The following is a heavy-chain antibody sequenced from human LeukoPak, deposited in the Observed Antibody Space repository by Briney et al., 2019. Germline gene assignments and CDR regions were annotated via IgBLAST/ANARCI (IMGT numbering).Heavy chain of an antibody. J-gene: IGHJ4*02. V-gene: IGHV1-46*01. D-gene: IGHD3-9*01. Sequence: ASVKVSCKASGYTFTSYYMHWVRQAPGQGLEWMGIINPSGGSTSYAQKFQGRVTMTRDTSTGTVYMELSSLRSEDTAVYYCARDPMGYDILTGYCYWGQGTLVTVSS. CDR3: ARDPMGYDILTGYCY. CDR2: INPSGGST. CDR1: GYTFTSYY.